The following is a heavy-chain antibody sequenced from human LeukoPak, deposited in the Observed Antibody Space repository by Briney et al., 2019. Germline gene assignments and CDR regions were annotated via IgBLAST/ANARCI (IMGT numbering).Heavy chain of an antibody. Sequence: ASVKVSCKASGYTFTGYYMHWVRQAPGQGLEWMGWINPNSGGTNYAQKFQGRVTMTRDTSISTAYMELSRLRSDDTAVHYCARDGGYCSSTSCHVLRYFDWLLGWFDPWGQGTLVTVSS. CDR1: GYTFTGYY. J-gene: IGHJ5*02. CDR2: INPNSGGT. V-gene: IGHV1-2*02. D-gene: IGHD3-9*01. CDR3: ARDGGYCSSTSCHVLRYFDWLLGWFDP.